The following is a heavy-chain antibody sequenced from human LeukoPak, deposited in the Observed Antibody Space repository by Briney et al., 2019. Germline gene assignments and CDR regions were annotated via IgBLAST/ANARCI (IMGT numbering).Heavy chain of an antibody. CDR3: ARGYSYGSAFDY. CDR2: IYHSGST. J-gene: IGHJ4*02. D-gene: IGHD5-18*01. V-gene: IGHV4-30-2*01. Sequence: SETLSLTCAVSGGSISSGGYSWSWIQQPPGKGLEWIGYIYHSGSTYYNPSLKSRVTISVDRSKNQFSLKLSSVTAADTAVYYCARGYSYGSAFDYWGQGTLFTVSS. CDR1: GGSISSGGYS.